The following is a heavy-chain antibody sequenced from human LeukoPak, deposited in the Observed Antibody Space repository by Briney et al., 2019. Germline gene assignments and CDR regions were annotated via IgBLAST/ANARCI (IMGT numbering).Heavy chain of an antibody. J-gene: IGHJ4*02. CDR2: IYTSGST. CDR1: GCSIRSYY. CDR3: ASVPRGYSYGFFFY. Sequence: SETLSLTCTVSGCSIRSYYWSWIRQPAGKGLEWIGRIYTSGSTDYNPSLKSRVTMSVDTSKNQFSLKLSSVTAADTAVYYCASVPRGYSYGFFFYWGQGTLVTVSS. D-gene: IGHD5-18*01. V-gene: IGHV4-4*07.